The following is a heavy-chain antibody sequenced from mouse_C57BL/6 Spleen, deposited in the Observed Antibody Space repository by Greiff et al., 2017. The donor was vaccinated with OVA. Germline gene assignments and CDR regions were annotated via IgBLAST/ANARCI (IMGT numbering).Heavy chain of an antibody. CDR1: GFTFSSYG. V-gene: IGHV5-6*02. CDR3: ARQGLRQNLDY. J-gene: IGHJ2*01. Sequence: EVKLVESGGDLVKPGGSLKLSCAASGFTFSSYGMSWVRQTPDKRLEWVATISSGGSYTYYPDSVKGRFTISRDNAKNTLYLQMSSLKSEDTAMYYCARQGLRQNLDYWGQGTTLTVSS. CDR2: ISSGGSYT. D-gene: IGHD1-2*01.